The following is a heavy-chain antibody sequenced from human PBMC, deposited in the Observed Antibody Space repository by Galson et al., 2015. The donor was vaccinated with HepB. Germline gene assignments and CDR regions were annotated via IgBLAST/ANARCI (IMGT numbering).Heavy chain of an antibody. J-gene: IGHJ4*02. CDR3: ARDRGKATGYDLLLYYFDY. CDR1: RFAFGTYW. CDR2: IKTDGSEK. Sequence: SLRLSCAASRFAFGTYWMSWVRQAPGKGLEWVANIKTDGSEKYYVDSVKGRFTISRDNAKNSLYLQMNGLRAEDTAVYYCARDRGKATGYDLLLYYFDYWGQGTLVTVSS. V-gene: IGHV3-7*01. D-gene: IGHD2/OR15-2a*01.